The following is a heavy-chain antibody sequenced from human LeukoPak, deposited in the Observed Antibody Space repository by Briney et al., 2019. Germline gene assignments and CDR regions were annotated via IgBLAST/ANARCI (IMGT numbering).Heavy chain of an antibody. V-gene: IGHV3-48*03. CDR1: GFTFSSYE. CDR2: ISSSGNTI. J-gene: IGHJ4*02. CDR3: ARDSLYGDYFPALADY. D-gene: IGHD4-17*01. Sequence: GGSLRLSCAASGFTFSSYEMNWVRQAPGKGLEWGSYISSSGNTIYYADSVKGRFTISRDNAKNSLYLQMNSLRAEDTAVYYCARDSLYGDYFPALADYWGQGTLVTVSS.